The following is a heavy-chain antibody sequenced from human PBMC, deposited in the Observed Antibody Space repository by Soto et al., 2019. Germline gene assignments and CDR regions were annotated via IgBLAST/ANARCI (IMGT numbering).Heavy chain of an antibody. Sequence: EVQLVESGGGLVKPGGSLRLSCEASGFTFRNTWMSWVRQASGKGLEWVGRIKSKTDGETTDYTAPVKGRFTISRDDSENTLYLQLNSLKTEDTAVYYCAAELGYCSGLSRLGDFGGQGTLVTVSS. CDR1: GFTFRNTW. V-gene: IGHV3-15*01. D-gene: IGHD2-15*01. J-gene: IGHJ4*02. CDR3: AAELGYCSGLSRLGDF. CDR2: IKSKTDGETT.